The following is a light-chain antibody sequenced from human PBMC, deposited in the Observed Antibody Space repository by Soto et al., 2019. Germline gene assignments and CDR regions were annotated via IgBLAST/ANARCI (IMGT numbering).Light chain of an antibody. Sequence: EIVLTQSPGTLSLSPGERATLSCRASQSVSSSYLAWYQQKPRQAPRLLIYGASSRATGIPDRFSGSGSGTDFTLTISRLEPEDFAVYYCQQYGSSPTFGQGNKVEIK. CDR2: GAS. J-gene: IGKJ1*01. V-gene: IGKV3-20*01. CDR1: QSVSSSY. CDR3: QQYGSSPT.